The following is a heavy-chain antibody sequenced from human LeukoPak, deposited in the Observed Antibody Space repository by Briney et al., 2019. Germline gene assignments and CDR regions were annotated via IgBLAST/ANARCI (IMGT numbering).Heavy chain of an antibody. J-gene: IGHJ4*02. CDR3: ARLKDDVTKFDY. CDR1: LFRFCRYW. V-gene: IGHV3-7*01. D-gene: IGHD2-8*01. Sequence: GGSLRLSCAGSLFRFCRYWMAWVRQAPGKGLEWVASINKDVRRIHYVNSVKGRFTISRDNAKNSLFLKMNSLRVEDTAVYFCARLKDDVTKFDYWGQGTLVTVSS. CDR2: INKDVRRI.